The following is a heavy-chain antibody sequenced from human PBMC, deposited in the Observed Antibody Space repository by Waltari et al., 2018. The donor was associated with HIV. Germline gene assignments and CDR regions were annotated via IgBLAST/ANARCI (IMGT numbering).Heavy chain of an antibody. J-gene: IGHJ3*02. D-gene: IGHD3-9*01. V-gene: IGHV5-51*01. CDR3: ARRFMPDYDSLTGYPLGAFDI. CDR2: IYPGDSDT. Sequence: EVQLVQSAAEVKTPGESLKISRSGPDYSLTRHWIRPVCQIPGNGLAWMGIIYPGDSDTRYSPSFQGPVTISAEKSISTAYLQWSSLKASDTAMYYCARRFMPDYDSLTGYPLGAFDIWGQGTMVTVSS. CDR1: DYSLTRHW.